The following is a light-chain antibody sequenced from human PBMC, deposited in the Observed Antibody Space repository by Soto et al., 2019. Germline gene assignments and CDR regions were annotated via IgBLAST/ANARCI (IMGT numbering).Light chain of an antibody. J-gene: IGLJ2*01. CDR2: DVS. CDR3: TSCTTSTTMI. Sequence: QSVLTQPASVSGSPGQSITITCTGTRGDIGAYNFVSWYQQHPGEVPKLMLYDVSIRPSGVSNRFSGSKSGNTASLTISGLKPEDEADYYCTSCTTSTTMIFGGGTKLTVL. V-gene: IGLV2-14*03. CDR1: RGDIGAYNF.